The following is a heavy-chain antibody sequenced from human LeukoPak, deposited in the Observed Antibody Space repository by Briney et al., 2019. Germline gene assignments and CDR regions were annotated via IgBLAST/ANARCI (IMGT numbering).Heavy chain of an antibody. V-gene: IGHV1-2*02. CDR2: INTNSGGT. CDR1: GYTFTGQY. Sequence: ASVKVSCKTSGYTFTGQYLHWVRQAPGQGLEWMGWINTNSGGTNYAQKFQGRVTMTRDTSISTPYMELSRLRSDDTAVYYCAREGHCRGGSCLDYWGQGTLVTVSS. J-gene: IGHJ4*02. CDR3: AREGHCRGGSCLDY. D-gene: IGHD2-15*01.